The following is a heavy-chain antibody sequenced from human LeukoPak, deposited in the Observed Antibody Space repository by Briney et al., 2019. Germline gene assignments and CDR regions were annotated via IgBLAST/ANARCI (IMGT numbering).Heavy chain of an antibody. Sequence: KSGGSLRLSCAASGINFSDYNMNWVRQAPGKGLEWVSVISSSSKYIYYADSVKGRFTISRDNAKNSLYLQMNSLRAEDTAVYYCARVSTAVSLAIDYWGQGTLVTVST. CDR2: ISSSSKYI. J-gene: IGHJ4*02. V-gene: IGHV3-21*06. CDR3: ARVSTAVSLAIDY. CDR1: GINFSDYN. D-gene: IGHD6-13*01.